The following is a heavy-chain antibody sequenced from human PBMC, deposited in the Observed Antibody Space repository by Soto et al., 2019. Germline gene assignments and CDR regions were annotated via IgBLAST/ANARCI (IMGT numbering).Heavy chain of an antibody. V-gene: IGHV4-31*03. Sequence: QVQLQESGPGLVKPSQTLSLTCTVSGGSISSGGYYWSWIRQHPGKGLEWIGYIYYSGSTYYNPSLKSRVTISVDTSKNQFSLKLSSVTAADTAVYYCASERYSSGWYFNWFDPWGQGTLVTVSS. CDR1: GGSISSGGYY. CDR3: ASERYSSGWYFNWFDP. CDR2: IYYSGST. J-gene: IGHJ5*02. D-gene: IGHD6-19*01.